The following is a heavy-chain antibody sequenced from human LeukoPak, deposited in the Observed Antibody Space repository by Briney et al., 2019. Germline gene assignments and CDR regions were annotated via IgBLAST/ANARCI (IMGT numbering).Heavy chain of an antibody. CDR2: INHSGST. D-gene: IGHD2-2*01. V-gene: IGHV4-34*01. CDR3: ARAQSTASRLANLRY. CDR1: GGSLSGYY. J-gene: IGHJ4*02. Sequence: KPSETLSLTCAVYGGSLSGYYWSWIRQPPGKGLEWIGEINHSGSTNYNPSLKSRVTISVDTSKNQFSLKLSSVTAADTAVYYCARAQSTASRLANLRYWGQGILVTVSS.